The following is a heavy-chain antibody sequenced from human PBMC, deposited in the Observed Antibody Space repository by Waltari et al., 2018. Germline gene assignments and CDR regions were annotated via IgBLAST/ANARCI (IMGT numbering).Heavy chain of an antibody. CDR2: ITSSSYI. Sequence: EVQLVESGGGLVKPGGSLRLSCAASGFTFSYYSMNWVRQAPGKGREWVSSITSSSYIYYADSVKGRFTISRDNAKNSLYLQMNSLRAEDTAVYYCARDPHSKFDYWGQGTLVTVSS. CDR3: ARDPHSKFDY. J-gene: IGHJ4*02. V-gene: IGHV3-21*01. CDR1: GFTFSYYS. D-gene: IGHD6-13*01.